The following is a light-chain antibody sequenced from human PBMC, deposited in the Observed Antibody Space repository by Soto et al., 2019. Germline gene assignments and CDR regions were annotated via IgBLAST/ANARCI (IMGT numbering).Light chain of an antibody. Sequence: EIVLTQSPGTLSLSPGERATLSCRASQTISSSYLAWFQQKPGQAPRLLIYGASSRATGIPDRFSGSGSGTDFTLTISRLEPEDFGVYYCQEYSRSPRPFGPGTKVDIK. CDR3: QEYSRSPRP. CDR1: QTISSSY. J-gene: IGKJ1*01. V-gene: IGKV3-20*01. CDR2: GAS.